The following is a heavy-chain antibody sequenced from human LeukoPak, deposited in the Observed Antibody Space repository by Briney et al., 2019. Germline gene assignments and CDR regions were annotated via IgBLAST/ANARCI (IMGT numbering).Heavy chain of an antibody. V-gene: IGHV3-23*01. CDR3: AKDQVTSSHYYYYGMNV. J-gene: IGHJ6*02. D-gene: IGHD5-18*01. CDR1: GFTFSSYA. CDR2: ISGSGGST. Sequence: GGSLRLSCAASGFTFSSYAMSWVRQAPGKGLEWVSAISGSGGSTYYADSVKGRFTISRDNSKNTLYLQMNSLRAEDTAVYYCAKDQVTSSHYYYYGMNVWGQGTTVTVSS.